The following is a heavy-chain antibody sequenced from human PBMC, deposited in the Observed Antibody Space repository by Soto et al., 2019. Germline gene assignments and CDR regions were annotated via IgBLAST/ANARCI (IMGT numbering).Heavy chain of an antibody. CDR3: ARVCRYDSSGYYPIEYGMDV. V-gene: IGHV1-8*01. D-gene: IGHD3-22*01. CDR2: MNPNSGNT. J-gene: IGHJ6*02. CDR1: GYTFTSYD. Sequence: QVQLVQSGAEVKKPGASVRVSCKASGYTFTSYDINWVRQATGQGLEWMGWMNPNSGNTGYAQKFQGRVTMTRNTSISTAYMELSSLRSEDTAVYYCARVCRYDSSGYYPIEYGMDVWGQGTTVTVSS.